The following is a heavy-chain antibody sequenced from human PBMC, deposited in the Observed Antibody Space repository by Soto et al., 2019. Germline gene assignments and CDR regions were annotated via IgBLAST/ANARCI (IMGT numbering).Heavy chain of an antibody. D-gene: IGHD4-17*01. CDR2: IGSIGFSNSA. J-gene: IGHJ4*02. Sequence: PSETLSLTCTVSDGSVTTGPYYWAWIRQPPGKGLEWIGSIGSIGFSNSAYYSPSLQSRVTISVDASKNQFSLKLNSVAAEDSAVYYCARHATHGVAAPFSHWGQGTLVTVSS. V-gene: IGHV4-39*01. CDR1: DGSVTTGPYY. CDR3: ARHATHGVAAPFSH.